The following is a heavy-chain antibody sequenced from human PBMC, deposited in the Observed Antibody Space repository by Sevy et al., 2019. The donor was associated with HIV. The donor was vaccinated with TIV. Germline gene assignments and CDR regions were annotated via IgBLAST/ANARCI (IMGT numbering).Heavy chain of an antibody. CDR3: ARDLPPSATTVPHFDC. V-gene: IGHV3-48*03. CDR1: GFTFRSYA. D-gene: IGHD4-4*01. J-gene: IGHJ4*02. CDR2: ISNSGTAM. Sequence: GGSLRLSCAASGFTFRSYAMSWVRQAPGKGLEWVSYISNSGTAMYYSDSVRGRFTISRDNARRSLYLQMNSLRAEDTAVYYCARDLPPSATTVPHFDCWGQGALVTVSS.